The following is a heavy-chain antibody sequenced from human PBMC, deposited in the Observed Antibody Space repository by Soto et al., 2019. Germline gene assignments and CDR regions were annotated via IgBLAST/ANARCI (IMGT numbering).Heavy chain of an antibody. V-gene: IGHV3-23*01. CDR2: ISKSGDSS. D-gene: IGHD3-10*01. J-gene: IGHJ4*02. CDR3: AKGSFGFDY. CDR1: GVTFTSYA. Sequence: GGSLRLSFAASGVTFTSYAMTWVRRVPGEGLQWVSSISKSGDSSYYADSVKGRFTTSRDNSKNTLYLQMNSLRAEDTDIYYCAKGSFGFDYWGQGTLVTVPS.